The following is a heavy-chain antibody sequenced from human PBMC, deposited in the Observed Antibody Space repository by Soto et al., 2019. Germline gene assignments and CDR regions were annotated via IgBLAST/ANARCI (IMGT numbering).Heavy chain of an antibody. J-gene: IGHJ6*02. V-gene: IGHV3-30*03. CDR1: GFTFSSFG. CDR3: GRERGLSSFYSMNV. Sequence: PRGSLRLSSAASGFTFSSFGMHSVLQAPGKGLEWVAVISYDGSNKYYADSVKGRFTISRDNYTNTLYLEMNSLRAEDTAVYYCGRERGLSSFYSMNVWGQGTT. CDR2: ISYDGSNK.